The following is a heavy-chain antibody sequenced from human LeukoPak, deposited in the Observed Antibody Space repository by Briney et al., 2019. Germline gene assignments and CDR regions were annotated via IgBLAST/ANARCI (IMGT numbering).Heavy chain of an antibody. CDR2: ISYDGSNK. D-gene: IGHD5-18*01. CDR3: AKWDTAMAYDN. CDR1: GFTFSSYG. J-gene: IGHJ4*02. V-gene: IGHV3-30*18. Sequence: PGGSLRLSCAASGFTFSSYGMHWVRQAPGKGLEWVAVISYDGSNKYYADSVKGRFTISRDNSKNTLYLQMNSLRAEDTAVYYCAKWDTAMAYDNWDQGTLVTVSS.